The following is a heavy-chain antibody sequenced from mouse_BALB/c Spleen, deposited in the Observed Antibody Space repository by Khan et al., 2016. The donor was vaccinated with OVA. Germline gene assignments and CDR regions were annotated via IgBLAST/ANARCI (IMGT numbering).Heavy chain of an antibody. D-gene: IGHD2-14*01. CDR2: IIYTGYT. V-gene: IGHV3-8*02. J-gene: IGHJ3*01. CDR3: ARTTYRYAFVY. CDR1: GDSITSGY. Sequence: EVQLQESGPSLVKPSQTLSLTCSVTGDSITSGYWNWIRKFPGNKLEYMGYIIYTGYTYYNPSLKSRISITRHTSKNQSYLQLTSVTDDDTATYYCARTTYRYAFVYWGQGTLVTVSA.